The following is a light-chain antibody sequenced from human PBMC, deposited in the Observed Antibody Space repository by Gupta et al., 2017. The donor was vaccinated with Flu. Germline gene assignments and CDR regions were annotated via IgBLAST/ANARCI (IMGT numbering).Light chain of an antibody. CDR3: MQTRQTHALS. J-gene: IGKJ4*01. V-gene: IGKV2-28*01. CDR1: HSLLQSNGYNY. Sequence: DIVMTQSPVSLPVTPGEPASISCRSSHSLLQSNGYNYLDWYLQKPGQSPKLLIYLGSYRPSGVPDRFSGSGSGTDFTRKISRVEAEDVRLYFCMQTRQTHALSFGGGTKVEIK. CDR2: LGS.